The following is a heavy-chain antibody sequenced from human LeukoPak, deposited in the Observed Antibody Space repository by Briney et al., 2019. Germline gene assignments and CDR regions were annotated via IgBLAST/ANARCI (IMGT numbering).Heavy chain of an antibody. CDR2: IIPTFGTA. CDR3: ARGQQLVLGWGYFDY. V-gene: IGHV1-69*13. CDR1: GGTFSSYA. J-gene: IGHJ4*02. Sequence: SVKVSCMASGGTFSSYAMSWVRQAPGQGLEWMGGIIPTFGTANYAQKFQGRVTITADESTSTAYMELSSLRSEDTAVYYCARGQQLVLGWGYFDYWGQGTLVTVSS. D-gene: IGHD6-13*01.